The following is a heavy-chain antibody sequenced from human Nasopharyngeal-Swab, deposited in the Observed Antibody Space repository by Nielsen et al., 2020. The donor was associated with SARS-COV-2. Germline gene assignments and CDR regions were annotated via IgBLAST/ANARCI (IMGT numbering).Heavy chain of an antibody. J-gene: IGHJ3*01. D-gene: IGHD2-15*01. CDR1: GFRFSDYY. V-gene: IGHV4-38-2*01. CDR3: TRILPPADAYDF. CDR2: VFYSGST. Sequence: ESLKISCAASGFRFSDYYMTWIRQAPGKGLEWIGSVFYSGSTYYNPSLKSRVTISVDTSRNQFSLKVNSVTAADTAVYYCTRILPPADAYDFWGQGTLVTVSS.